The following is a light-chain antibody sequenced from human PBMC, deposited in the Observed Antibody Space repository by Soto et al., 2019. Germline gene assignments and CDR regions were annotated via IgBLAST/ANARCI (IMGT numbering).Light chain of an antibody. V-gene: IGKV1-12*01. CDR1: QGIGVR. J-gene: IGKJ1*01. Sequence: DIQMTQSPSSLSASIGDRVTITCRASQGIGVRLAWLQQKPGKAPQFLIQAASSLQSGVPSRFSGSGSGTEFILTINSLQPEDVAVYYCLQVNSFPRTFGQGTKV. CDR2: AAS. CDR3: LQVNSFPRT.